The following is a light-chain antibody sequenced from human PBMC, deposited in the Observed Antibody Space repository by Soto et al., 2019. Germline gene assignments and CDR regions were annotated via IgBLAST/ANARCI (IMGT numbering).Light chain of an antibody. J-gene: IGKJ1*01. CDR3: QPHNTWST. CDR2: GAS. CDR1: QSVSNN. Sequence: EIVLTQSPGTLSLSPVERATLSCRASQSVSNNYLAWYQQKPGQAPRPLIYGASNRATGIPARFSGSGSGTEFTLTISCLQSRDFAVYFPQPHNTWSTFGQAAKAEIK. V-gene: IGKV3D-15*01.